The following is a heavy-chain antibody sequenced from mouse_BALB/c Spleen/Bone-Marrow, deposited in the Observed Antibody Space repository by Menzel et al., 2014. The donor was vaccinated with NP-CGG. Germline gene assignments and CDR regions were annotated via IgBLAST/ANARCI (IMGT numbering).Heavy chain of an antibody. Sequence: QVQLQQSGAELAKPGASVKMSCKASGYTFTTYWIHWVKQRPRQGLEWIGYINPSTGYTEYNQKFKDKATLTADKSSSTAYMKLSSLTSEEFAVYYCAREGIYYGNSWFTYWGQGTLVTVSA. D-gene: IGHD2-1*01. CDR3: AREGIYYGNSWFTY. J-gene: IGHJ3*01. CDR1: GYTFTTYW. CDR2: INPSTGYT. V-gene: IGHV1-7*01.